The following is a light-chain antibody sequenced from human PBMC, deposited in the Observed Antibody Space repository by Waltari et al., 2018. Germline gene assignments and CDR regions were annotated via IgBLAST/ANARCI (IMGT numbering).Light chain of an antibody. CDR1: SGDVGGYPY. CDR3: SSYSDSNNLV. CDR2: EVN. V-gene: IGLV2-8*01. J-gene: IGLJ2*01. Sequence: QSALTQPPSASGSPGQSVTISCTGTSGDVGGYPYVSWYQQHPGRAPKLSIYEVNKRPAGVPGRVSGSKSGNTASLTVAGPQAEDEAEYHCSSYSDSNNLVFGGGTKLTVL.